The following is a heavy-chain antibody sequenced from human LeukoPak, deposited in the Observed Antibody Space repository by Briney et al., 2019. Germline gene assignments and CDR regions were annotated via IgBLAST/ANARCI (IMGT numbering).Heavy chain of an antibody. CDR2: ISYDGSNK. CDR1: GFTFSSYA. D-gene: IGHD1-26*01. V-gene: IGHV3-30*04. J-gene: IGHJ4*02. Sequence: GGSLRLSCAASGFTFSSYAMHWVRQAPGKGLEWVAVISYDGSNKYYADSVKGRFTIYRDNSKNTLYLQMNSLRAEDTAVYYCASLGSRDYWGQGTLVTVSS. CDR3: ASLGSRDY.